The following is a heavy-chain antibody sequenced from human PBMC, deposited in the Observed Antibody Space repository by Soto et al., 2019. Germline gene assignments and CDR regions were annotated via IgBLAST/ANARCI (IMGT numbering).Heavy chain of an antibody. CDR3: ARGSSGTS. J-gene: IGHJ5*02. Sequence: LRLSCAASGFTFSNYVMSWVRQAPGKGLEWVSGISGSGSITYYADSVKGRFTISRDNSKNTLYVQMSSLRVEDTAVYYCARGSSGTSWGQGTLVTVSS. CDR2: ISGSGSIT. V-gene: IGHV3-23*01. CDR1: GFTFSNYV. D-gene: IGHD1-26*01.